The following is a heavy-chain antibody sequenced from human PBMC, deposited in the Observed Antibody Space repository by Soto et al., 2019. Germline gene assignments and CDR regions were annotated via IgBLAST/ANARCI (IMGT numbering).Heavy chain of an antibody. Sequence: GESLKISCKGSGYSFFNYWINWVRQMPDKGLEWMGRIDPSGSYTNYSPSFQGHVTISADKSISTAYLQWSSLKASDTAMCYCERLGSSGWWESHWLDPWGQGTLVTVSS. CDR2: IDPSGSYT. D-gene: IGHD6-19*01. V-gene: IGHV5-10-1*01. J-gene: IGHJ5*02. CDR1: GYSFFNYW. CDR3: ERLGSSGWWESHWLDP.